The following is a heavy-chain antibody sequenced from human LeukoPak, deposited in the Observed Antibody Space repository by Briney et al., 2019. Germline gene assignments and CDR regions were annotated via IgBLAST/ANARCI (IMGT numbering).Heavy chain of an antibody. J-gene: IGHJ3*02. CDR2: IIPIFGTA. Sequence: SVKVSCXASGGTFSSYAISWVRQAPGQGLEWMGRIIPIFGTANYAQKFQGRVTITTDESTSTAYMELSSLRSEDTAVYYCARHQEVGATLSAFDIWGQGTMVTVSS. D-gene: IGHD1-26*01. V-gene: IGHV1-69*05. CDR1: GGTFSSYA. CDR3: ARHQEVGATLSAFDI.